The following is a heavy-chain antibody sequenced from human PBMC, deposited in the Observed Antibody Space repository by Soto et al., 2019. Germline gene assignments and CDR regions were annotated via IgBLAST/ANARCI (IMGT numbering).Heavy chain of an antibody. J-gene: IGHJ4*02. CDR2: INHSGST. Sequence: QVQLQQWGAGLLKPSETLSLTCAVYGGSFSGYYWSWIRQPPGKGQEWIGEINHSGSTNYNPSLKSRVTISVDTSKNQFSLKLSSVTAADTAVYYCAGGGVVPAAMPDYWGQGTLVTVSS. D-gene: IGHD2-2*01. CDR3: AGGGVVPAAMPDY. V-gene: IGHV4-34*01. CDR1: GGSFSGYY.